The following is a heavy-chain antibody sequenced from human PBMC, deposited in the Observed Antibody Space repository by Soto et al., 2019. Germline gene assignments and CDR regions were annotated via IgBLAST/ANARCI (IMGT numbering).Heavy chain of an antibody. V-gene: IGHV5-10-1*01. CDR1: GYIFTSYW. D-gene: IGHD6-6*01. J-gene: IGHJ6*02. Sequence: VESLKISCKGSGYIFTSYWISWVLQMPVKGLEWMGRIDPSDSYTNYSPSFQGHVTISADKSISTAYLQWSSLKASDTAMYYCARQEDSSSSVYYYYGMDVWGQGTTVTVSS. CDR3: ARQEDSSSSVYYYYGMDV. CDR2: IDPSDSYT.